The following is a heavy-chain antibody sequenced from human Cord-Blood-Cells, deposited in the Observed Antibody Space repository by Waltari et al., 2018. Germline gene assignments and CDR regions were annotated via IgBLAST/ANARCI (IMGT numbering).Heavy chain of an antibody. CDR3: AKDAQVGATYYFDY. V-gene: IGHV3-23*01. Sequence: EVQLLESGGGLVQPGGSLRLACAASGFTFSIYAMSWVRPAPGKGLEWVSAIRGSGGSTYYADSVKGRFTISRDNSKNTLYLQMNSLRAEDTAVYYCAKDAQVGATYYFDYWGQGTLVTVSS. CDR1: GFTFSIYA. D-gene: IGHD1-26*01. J-gene: IGHJ4*02. CDR2: IRGSGGST.